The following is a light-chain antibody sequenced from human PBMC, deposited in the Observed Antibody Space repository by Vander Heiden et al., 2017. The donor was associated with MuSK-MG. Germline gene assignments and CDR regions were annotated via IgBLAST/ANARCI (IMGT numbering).Light chain of an antibody. V-gene: IGKV1-39*01. Sequence: DIQMTQSPSSLSASVGDRVTITCRASQSISSYLNWYQQKPGKAPKLLIYAASSLQSGVPSTFSGTGSGTDFTLTISRLQPEDFTTYYCHQSDSTPRTFGQGTKVEIK. J-gene: IGKJ1*01. CDR3: HQSDSTPRT. CDR1: QSISSY. CDR2: AAS.